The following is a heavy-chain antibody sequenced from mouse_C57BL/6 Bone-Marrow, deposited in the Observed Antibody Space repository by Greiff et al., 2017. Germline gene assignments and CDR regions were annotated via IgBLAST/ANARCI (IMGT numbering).Heavy chain of an antibody. CDR3: ARRDYYEGEYFGY. J-gene: IGHJ2*01. CDR1: GYTFTSYW. D-gene: IGHD1-1*01. Sequence: QVQLQQPGAELVRPGSSVKLSCKASGYTFTSYWMHWVKQRPIQGLEWIGNIDPSDSETHYNQKFKDKATLTVDKSSSTAYMQLSSLTSEDSAVYYCARRDYYEGEYFGYWGQGTTLTVSS. V-gene: IGHV1-52*01. CDR2: IDPSDSET.